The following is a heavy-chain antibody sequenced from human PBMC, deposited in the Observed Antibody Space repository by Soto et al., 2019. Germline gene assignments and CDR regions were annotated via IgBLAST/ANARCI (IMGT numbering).Heavy chain of an antibody. V-gene: IGHV2-5*02. CDR3: AHTSGSGNYYNRFPFDY. J-gene: IGHJ4*02. CDR1: GFSLSTSGVG. CDR2: IYWDDDK. Sequence: QITLKESGPTLVKPTQTLTLTCTFSGFSLSTSGVGVAWIRQPPGKALEWLALIYWDDDKRYSPSLKSSLTLTKDTAKSQVALTMTTMDPVDTATHHFAHTSGSGNYYNRFPFDYWGQGPLVTVSS. D-gene: IGHD3-10*01.